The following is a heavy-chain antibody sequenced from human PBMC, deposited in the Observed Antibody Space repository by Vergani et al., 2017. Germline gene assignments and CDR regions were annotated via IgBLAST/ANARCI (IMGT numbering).Heavy chain of an antibody. CDR2: IRYDENNK. CDR1: GFTFSNYG. J-gene: IGHJ6*02. Sequence: QVQLVESGGGVVQPGGSLRLSCAASGFTFSNYGMYWVRQAPGKGLEWVAFIRYDENNKFYGDSVKGRFTISRDNSKNTLYLRMNSLRPEDTAVYYCAKEVGYCRGDNCYPLLGDHSYYYGMDVWGQGATVTVFS. CDR3: AKEVGYCRGDNCYPLLGDHSYYYGMDV. V-gene: IGHV3-30*02. D-gene: IGHD2-15*01.